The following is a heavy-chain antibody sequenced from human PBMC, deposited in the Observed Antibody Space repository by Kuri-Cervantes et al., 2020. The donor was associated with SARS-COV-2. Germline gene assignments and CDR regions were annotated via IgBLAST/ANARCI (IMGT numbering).Heavy chain of an antibody. CDR3: ARVGVRSYGVFDY. J-gene: IGHJ4*02. CDR1: GDSVSSNSAA. V-gene: IGHV6-1*01. CDR2: TYYRSKWYN. Sequence: SETLSLTCAISGDSVSSNSAAWNWIRQSPSRGLEWLGRTYYRSKWYNDYAVSVKSRITINPDTSKNQFSLQLNSVTAADTAVYHCARVGVRSYGVFDYWGQGTLVTVSS. D-gene: IGHD5-18*01.